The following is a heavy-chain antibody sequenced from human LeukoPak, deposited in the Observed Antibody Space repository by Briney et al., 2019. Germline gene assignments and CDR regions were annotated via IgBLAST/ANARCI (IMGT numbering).Heavy chain of an antibody. CDR2: ISGSGGST. Sequence: GGSLRLSCAASGFTFSSYAMSWVRQAPGKGLEWVSAISGSGGSTYYADSVKGRFTISRDNSKNTLYLQMNSLRAEDTAVYYCARKSNPNYDFWSGYYPFDYWGQGTLVTVSS. V-gene: IGHV3-23*01. CDR3: ARKSNPNYDFWSGYYPFDY. CDR1: GFTFSSYA. D-gene: IGHD3-3*01. J-gene: IGHJ4*02.